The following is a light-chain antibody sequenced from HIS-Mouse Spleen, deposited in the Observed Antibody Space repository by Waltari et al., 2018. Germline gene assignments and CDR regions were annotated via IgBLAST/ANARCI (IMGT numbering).Light chain of an antibody. J-gene: IGLJ1*01. CDR3: CSYAGSSTYV. CDR1: SSDVGSYNL. Sequence: QSALTQPASVSGSPGQSITISCTGTSSDVGSYNLVSWYQQHPGKAAQLMIYECSKRPSGVSNRFSGSKSGKTASRTISGLQAEDEADYYCCSYAGSSTYVFGTGTKVTVL. V-gene: IGLV2-23*01. CDR2: ECS.